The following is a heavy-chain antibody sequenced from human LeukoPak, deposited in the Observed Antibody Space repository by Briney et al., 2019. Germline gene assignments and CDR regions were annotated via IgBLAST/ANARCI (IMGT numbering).Heavy chain of an antibody. D-gene: IGHD2-2*01. CDR1: GFTFSSYA. CDR2: ISGSSGST. Sequence: GSLRLSCAASGFTFSSYAMSWVRQAPGKGLEWVSAISGSSGSTYCADSVKGRFTISRDNSKNTLYLQMNSLRAEDTAVYYCATPAFYCSSTSCYFNYWGQGTLVTVSS. CDR3: ATPAFYCSSTSCYFNY. J-gene: IGHJ4*02. V-gene: IGHV3-23*01.